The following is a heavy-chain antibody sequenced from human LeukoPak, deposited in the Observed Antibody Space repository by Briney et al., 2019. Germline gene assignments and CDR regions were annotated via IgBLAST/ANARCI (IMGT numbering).Heavy chain of an antibody. D-gene: IGHD2-8*01. Sequence: SQTLSLTCAISGDSVSSNSAAWNWIRQSPSRGLEWLGRTYYRPKWYNDYAVSVKSRITINPDTSKNQFSLQLNSVTPEDTAVYYCARGMVYASYYYYYYMDVWGKGTTVTVSS. V-gene: IGHV6-1*01. CDR1: GDSVSSNSAA. CDR3: ARGMVYASYYYYYYMDV. J-gene: IGHJ6*03. CDR2: TYYRPKWYN.